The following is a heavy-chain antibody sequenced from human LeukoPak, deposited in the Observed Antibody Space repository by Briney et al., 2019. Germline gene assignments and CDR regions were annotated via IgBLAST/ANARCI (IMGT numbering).Heavy chain of an antibody. CDR1: GDSVSSIYW. CDR3: ARGIGRRPYYYYYGMDV. V-gene: IGHV4-4*02. CDR2: INHSGST. Sequence: SGTLSLTCTVSGDSVSSIYWWIWVRQPPGKGLEWIGEINHSGSTNYNPSLKSRVTISVDTSKNQFSLKLSSVTAADTAVYYCARGIGRRPYYYYYGMDVWGQGTTVTVSS. J-gene: IGHJ6*02.